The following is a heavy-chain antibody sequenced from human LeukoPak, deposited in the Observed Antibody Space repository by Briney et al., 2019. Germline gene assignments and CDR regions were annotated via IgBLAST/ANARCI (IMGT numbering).Heavy chain of an antibody. J-gene: IGHJ4*02. CDR3: ARALYGNYFDY. CDR1: GFTFSSYW. Sequence: PGGSLRLSCAASGFTFSSYWMHWVRQAPGKGLVWVSRINSDGSSTTYADSVNGRFTISRDNAKNTLYLQMNSLRAEDTAVYYCARALYGNYFDYWGQGTLVTVSS. CDR2: INSDGSST. V-gene: IGHV3-74*01. D-gene: IGHD3-10*01.